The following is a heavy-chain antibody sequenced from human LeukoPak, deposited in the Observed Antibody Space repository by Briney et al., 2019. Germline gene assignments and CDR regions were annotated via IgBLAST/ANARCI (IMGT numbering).Heavy chain of an antibody. J-gene: IGHJ4*02. CDR3: ATSAARAIES. D-gene: IGHD6-25*01. V-gene: IGHV3-7*01. CDR1: GFTFSSYW. CDR2: IKQDGSEK. Sequence: GGSLRLSCAASGFTFSSYWMSWARQAPGKGLECVANIKQDGSEKYYVDSVRGRFTPSRDNAKNSLYLQMNSLRVEDTAVYYCATSAARAIESWGQGTLVTVSS.